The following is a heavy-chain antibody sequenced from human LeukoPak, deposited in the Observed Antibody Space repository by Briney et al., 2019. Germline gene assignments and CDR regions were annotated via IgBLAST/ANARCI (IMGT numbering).Heavy chain of an antibody. V-gene: IGHV3-33*01. CDR3: ARATGHYLPFDY. J-gene: IGHJ4*02. Sequence: GGSLRLSCAASGFTFSSYGMHWVRQAPGKGLEWVAVIWYDGSNKYYADSAKGRFTISRDNSKNTLYLQMNSLRAEDTAVYYCARATGHYLPFDYWGQGTLVTVSS. CDR1: GFTFSSYG. CDR2: IWYDGSNK. D-gene: IGHD2/OR15-2a*01.